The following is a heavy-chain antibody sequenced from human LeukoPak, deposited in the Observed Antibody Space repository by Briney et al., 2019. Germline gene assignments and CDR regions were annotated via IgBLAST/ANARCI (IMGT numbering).Heavy chain of an antibody. CDR2: IYYSGST. CDR3: ARDRKDYYGSRDAFDI. J-gene: IGHJ3*02. V-gene: IGHV4-39*07. CDR1: GGSISSSSYY. D-gene: IGHD3-10*01. Sequence: SETLSLTCTVSGGSISSSSYYWGWIRQPPGKGLEWIGSIYYSGSTYYNPSLKSRVTISVDTSKNQFSLKLSSVTAADTAVYYCARDRKDYYGSRDAFDIWGQGTMVTVSS.